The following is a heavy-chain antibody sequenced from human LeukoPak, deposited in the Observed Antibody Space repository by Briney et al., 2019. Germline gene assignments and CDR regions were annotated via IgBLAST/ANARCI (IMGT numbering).Heavy chain of an antibody. CDR3: ARELSRSSWYYAFGI. Sequence: PGGSLRLSCAASGFTFSSHAMNWVRQAPGEGLEWVAAISTTDGATYYADSVKGRFTISRDDSKNTLYVQMKSLRLEDTAVYYCARELSRSSWYYAFGIWGQGTMVTVSS. CDR1: GFTFSSHA. CDR2: ISTTDGAT. V-gene: IGHV3-23*01. J-gene: IGHJ3*02. D-gene: IGHD6-13*01.